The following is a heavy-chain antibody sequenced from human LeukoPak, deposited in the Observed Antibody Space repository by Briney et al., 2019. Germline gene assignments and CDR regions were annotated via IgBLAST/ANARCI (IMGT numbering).Heavy chain of an antibody. CDR3: ARDRSYWFDP. Sequence: ASVTVSCKASGYTFTSYYMHWVRQAPGQGLEWMGIINPSGGSTTYAQKFQGRVTMTGDTSTSTVYMELSSLRSEDTAVYYCARDRSYWFDPWGQGTLVTVSS. V-gene: IGHV1-46*01. J-gene: IGHJ5*02. CDR1: GYTFTSYY. CDR2: INPSGGST.